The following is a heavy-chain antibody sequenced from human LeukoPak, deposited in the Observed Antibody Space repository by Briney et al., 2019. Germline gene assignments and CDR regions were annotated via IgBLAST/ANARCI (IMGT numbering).Heavy chain of an antibody. J-gene: IGHJ6*03. D-gene: IGHD1-26*01. Sequence: GGSLRLSCAASGFTFSSYAMSWVRQAPGKGLEWVSAISGNGGSTYYADSVKGRFTISRDNSKSTLYLQMSSLRAEDTAEFYCAKTGGRYYTHYYYYMDVWGKGTTVTVAS. CDR2: ISGNGGST. V-gene: IGHV3-23*01. CDR1: GFTFSSYA. CDR3: AKTGGRYYTHYYYYMDV.